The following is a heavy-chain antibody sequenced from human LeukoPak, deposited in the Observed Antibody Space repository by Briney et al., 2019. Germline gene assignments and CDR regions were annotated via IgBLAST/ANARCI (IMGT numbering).Heavy chain of an antibody. V-gene: IGHV3-21*01. CDR2: ISSSTTYI. J-gene: IGHJ4*02. CDR1: GFTFSTYE. Sequence: PGGSLRLSCAASGFTFSTYEASWVRQAPGKGLEWGASISSSTTYIYYADSLKGRFTTSRDDAKNSLYLQMSSLRAEDTAVYYCAREVIGGNSAWGQGTLVTVSS. CDR3: AREVIGGNSA. D-gene: IGHD4-23*01.